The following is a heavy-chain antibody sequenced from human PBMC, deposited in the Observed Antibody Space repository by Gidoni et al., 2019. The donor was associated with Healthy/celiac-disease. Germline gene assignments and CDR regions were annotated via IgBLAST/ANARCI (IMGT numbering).Heavy chain of an antibody. V-gene: IGHV3-30-3*01. CDR3: AREFGELFYYYGMDV. D-gene: IGHD3-10*01. J-gene: IGHJ6*02. Sequence: QVQLVESGGGGVQPGRSLRLSCAASGFTFSSYAMHWVRQAPGKGLEWVAVISYDGSNKSYADAVKGRFTISRDNSKNTLYLQMNSLRAEDTAVYYCAREFGELFYYYGMDVWGQGTTVTVSS. CDR1: GFTFSSYA. CDR2: ISYDGSNK.